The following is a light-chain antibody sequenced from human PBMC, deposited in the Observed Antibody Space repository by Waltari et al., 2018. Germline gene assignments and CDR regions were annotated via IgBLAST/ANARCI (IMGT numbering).Light chain of an antibody. J-gene: IGLJ3*02. Sequence: KYVSCDQQKPGQSPVLVIYQDSTPLSGFSGSNSGNTATLTISGTQAVDEADYYCQTWDTNTVVFGGGTKLSVL. V-gene: IGLV3-1*01. CDR1: KY. CDR2: QDS. CDR3: QTWDTNTVV.